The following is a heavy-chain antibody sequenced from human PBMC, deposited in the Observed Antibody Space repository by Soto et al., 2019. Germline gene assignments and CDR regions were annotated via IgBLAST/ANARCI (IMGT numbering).Heavy chain of an antibody. D-gene: IGHD6-19*01. V-gene: IGHV4-38-2*02. CDR2: IYHGGTT. Sequence: PSETLSLTCTFSVCSISSGSYWAWIREPPGKGPEWIASIYHGGTTFYNPSLKSRITISVDTSNNQFSLKLTSVTAADTAVYYCARVHLMLVAGSTFDYWGHATLVSVS. CDR3: ARVHLMLVAGSTFDY. CDR1: VCSISSGSY. J-gene: IGHJ4*01.